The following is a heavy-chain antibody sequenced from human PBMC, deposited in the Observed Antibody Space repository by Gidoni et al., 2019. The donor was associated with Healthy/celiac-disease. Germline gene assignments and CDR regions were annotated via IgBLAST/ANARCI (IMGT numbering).Heavy chain of an antibody. Sequence: EVQLVESGGGLVKPGGSLRLSCAPSGFTFSSYSMNWVRKVPGKGLEWVSSISSSSSYIYYADSVKGRFTISRDNAKNSLYLQMNSLRAEDTAVYYCARDGKPSGDYGMDVWGQGTTVTVSS. CDR3: ARDGKPSGDYGMDV. V-gene: IGHV3-21*01. CDR1: GFTFSSYS. CDR2: ISSSSSYI. J-gene: IGHJ6*02. D-gene: IGHD7-27*01.